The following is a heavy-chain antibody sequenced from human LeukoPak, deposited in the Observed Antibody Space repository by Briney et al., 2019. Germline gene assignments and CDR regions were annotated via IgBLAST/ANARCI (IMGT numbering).Heavy chain of an antibody. Sequence: SETLSLTCTVSSASINNYYWNWIRQPPGKGLEWIGEINHSGSTNYNPSLKSRVTISVDTSKNQFSLKLSSVTAADTAVYYCARGGGVVSWFDPWGQGTLVTVSS. CDR2: INHSGST. V-gene: IGHV4-34*01. J-gene: IGHJ5*02. CDR3: ARGGGVVSWFDP. D-gene: IGHD3-16*01. CDR1: SASINNYY.